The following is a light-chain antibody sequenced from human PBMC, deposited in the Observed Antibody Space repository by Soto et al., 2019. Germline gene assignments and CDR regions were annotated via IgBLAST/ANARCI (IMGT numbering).Light chain of an antibody. V-gene: IGKV3-11*01. Sequence: EIVLTQSPATLSLSPGERATLSCRASQSVDTYLAWYQHRPGQAPRLLIYDASNRATGISARFSGSGFGTEFTLTISSLQPDDFATYYCQQYNSYPSFGQGTKVEIK. J-gene: IGKJ1*01. CDR3: QQYNSYPS. CDR2: DAS. CDR1: QSVDTY.